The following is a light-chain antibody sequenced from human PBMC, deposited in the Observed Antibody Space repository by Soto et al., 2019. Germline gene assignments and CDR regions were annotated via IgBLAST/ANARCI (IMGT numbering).Light chain of an antibody. Sequence: DIQITHSPPSLSVSVVDRVTITFQASQDISNYLHWFQQKPGKAPQLLIFDVSNLQTGVPSRFSGGGSGTDFALTISSLEPEDIATYYCQKYDSLPLTFGQGTRLEIK. CDR1: QDISNY. J-gene: IGKJ5*01. V-gene: IGKV1-33*01. CDR2: DVS. CDR3: QKYDSLPLT.